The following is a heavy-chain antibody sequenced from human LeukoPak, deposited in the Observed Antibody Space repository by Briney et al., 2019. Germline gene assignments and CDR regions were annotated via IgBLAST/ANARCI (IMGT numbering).Heavy chain of an antibody. CDR1: GFTFNNYA. D-gene: IGHD1-14*01. Sequence: PGGSLRLSCAASGFTFNNYAITWVRQTPERGLEWVSVIGGSGFTTYYAESVKGRFTISRDNSKNTLYLQMNSLRAEDTAIYYCAKARSPDYYYYYMDVWGKGTTVTVSS. CDR2: IGGSGFTT. V-gene: IGHV3-23*01. J-gene: IGHJ6*03. CDR3: AKARSPDYYYYYMDV.